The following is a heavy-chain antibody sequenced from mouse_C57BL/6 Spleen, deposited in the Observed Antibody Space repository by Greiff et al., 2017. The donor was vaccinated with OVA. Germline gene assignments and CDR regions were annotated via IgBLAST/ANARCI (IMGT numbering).Heavy chain of an antibody. CDR1: GFNIKDYY. D-gene: IGHD1-1*01. Sequence: VQLQQSGAELVKPGASVKLSCTASGFNIKDYYMHWVKQRTEQGLEWIGRIDPEDGVTKYAPKFQGKATITADTSSNTAYLQLSSLTSEDTAVYYCARNSSYVAWFAYWGQGTLVTVSA. V-gene: IGHV14-2*01. J-gene: IGHJ3*01. CDR2: IDPEDGVT. CDR3: ARNSSYVAWFAY.